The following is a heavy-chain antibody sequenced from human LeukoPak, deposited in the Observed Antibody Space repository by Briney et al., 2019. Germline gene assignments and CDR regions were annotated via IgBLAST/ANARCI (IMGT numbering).Heavy chain of an antibody. CDR2: IKPDGSEA. J-gene: IGHJ4*02. CDR1: GFTFSGCY. D-gene: IGHD3-10*01. V-gene: IGHV3-7*01. CDR3: AKDGVAYGSGSYYYFDY. Sequence: GGSLRLSCAASGFTFSGCYMTWVRQAPGTGLEWVANIKPDGSEANYVDSVRGRVTISRDNSKNTLYLQMNSLRAEDTAVYYCAKDGVAYGSGSYYYFDYWGQGTLVTVSS.